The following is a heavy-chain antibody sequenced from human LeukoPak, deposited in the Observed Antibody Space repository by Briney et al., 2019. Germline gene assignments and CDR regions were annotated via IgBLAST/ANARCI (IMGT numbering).Heavy chain of an antibody. CDR2: IYYSGST. V-gene: IGHV4-30-4*01. J-gene: IGHJ3*02. D-gene: IGHD6-13*01. Sequence: SETLSLTCTVSGGSISSGDYYWCLIRAPPGEGLEWIGYIYYSGSTYYNPSLKGRVTISVDTSKNQFSLKLSSVTAADTAVYYCARVGIAAAGTRPDAFDIWGQGTMVTVSS. CDR3: ARVGIAAAGTRPDAFDI. CDR1: GGSISSGDYY.